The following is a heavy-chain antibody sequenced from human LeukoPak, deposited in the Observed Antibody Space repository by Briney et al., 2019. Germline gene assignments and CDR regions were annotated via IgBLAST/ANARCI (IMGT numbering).Heavy chain of an antibody. CDR3: ARGGGYYYYMDV. D-gene: IGHD3-16*01. Sequence: SETLSLTCTVSGGSISSSSYYWSWIRQPAGKGLEWIGRIYTSGSTNYNPSLKSRVTISVDTSKNQFSLKLSSVTAADTAVYYCARGGGYYYYMDVWGKGTTVTVSS. V-gene: IGHV4-61*02. CDR2: IYTSGST. CDR1: GGSISSSSYY. J-gene: IGHJ6*03.